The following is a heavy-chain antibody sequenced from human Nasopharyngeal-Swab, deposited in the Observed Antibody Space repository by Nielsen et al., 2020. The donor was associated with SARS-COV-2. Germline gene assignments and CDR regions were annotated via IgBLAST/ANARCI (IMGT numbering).Heavy chain of an antibody. D-gene: IGHD4-23*01. Sequence: SETLSLTCTVSGGSISSSSYYWGWIRQPPGKGLEWIGSIYYSGSTYYNPSLKSRVTISVDTSKNQFSLKLSSVTAADTAVYYCARRLVVTPGPFDYWSQGTLVTVSS. V-gene: IGHV4-39*01. J-gene: IGHJ4*02. CDR3: ARRLVVTPGPFDY. CDR2: IYYSGST. CDR1: GGSISSSSYY.